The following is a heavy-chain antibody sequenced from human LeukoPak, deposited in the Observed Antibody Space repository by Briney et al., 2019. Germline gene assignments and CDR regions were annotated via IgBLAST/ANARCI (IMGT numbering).Heavy chain of an antibody. CDR2: INHSGST. J-gene: IGHJ4*02. CDR3: ARGRKVRGVINFDY. V-gene: IGHV4-34*01. Sequence: KPSETLSLTCAVYGGSFSGYYWSWIRQPPGKGREWIGEINHSGSTNYNPSLKSRVTISVDTSKNQFSLKLSSVTAADTAVYYCARGRKVRGVINFDYWGQGTLVTVSS. D-gene: IGHD3-10*01. CDR1: GGSFSGYY.